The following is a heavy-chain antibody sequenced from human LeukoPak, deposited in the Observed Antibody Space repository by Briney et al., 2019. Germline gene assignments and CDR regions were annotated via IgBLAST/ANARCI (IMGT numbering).Heavy chain of an antibody. CDR1: GFTFSDYY. Sequence: GGSLRLSCAASGFTFSDYYMSWIRQAPGKGREWVSYISSSDSTIYYADSVKGRFTISRDNAKHSLYLQMNSLRAEDTAVYYCARDARERFGETIEHIDYWGQGTLVTVSS. D-gene: IGHD3-10*01. J-gene: IGHJ4*02. CDR2: ISSSDSTI. CDR3: ARDARERFGETIEHIDY. V-gene: IGHV3-11*01.